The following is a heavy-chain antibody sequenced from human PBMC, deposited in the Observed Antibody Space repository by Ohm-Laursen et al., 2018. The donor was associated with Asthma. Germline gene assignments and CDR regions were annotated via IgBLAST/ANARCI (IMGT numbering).Heavy chain of an antibody. D-gene: IGHD5-18*01. CDR2: ISTASTFI. J-gene: IGHJ6*02. V-gene: IGHV3-21*04. CDR1: GYTFSRYS. CDR3: AKDRGFNYGYGMDV. Sequence: SLRLSCTAPGYTFSRYSIHWVRQVPGKGLEWVASISTASTFIYYADSVRGRFTTSRDNAKNSVYLQMNSLRAEDTALYYCAKDRGFNYGYGMDVWGQGTTVTVSS.